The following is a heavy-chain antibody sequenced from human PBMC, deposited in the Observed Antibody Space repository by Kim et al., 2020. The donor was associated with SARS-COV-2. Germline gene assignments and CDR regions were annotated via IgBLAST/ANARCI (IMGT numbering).Heavy chain of an antibody. J-gene: IGHJ4*02. D-gene: IGHD1-26*01. Sequence: GGSLRLSCAASGFTFSNAWMSWVRQAPGKGLEWVGRIKSKTDGGTTDYAAPVKGRFTISRDDSKNTLYLQMNSLKTEDTAVYYCTTEWELMYYFDYWGQGTLVTVSS. V-gene: IGHV3-15*01. CDR3: TTEWELMYYFDY. CDR1: GFTFSNAW. CDR2: IKSKTDGGTT.